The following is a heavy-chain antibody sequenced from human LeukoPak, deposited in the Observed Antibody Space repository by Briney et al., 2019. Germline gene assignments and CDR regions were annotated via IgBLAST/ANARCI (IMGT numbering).Heavy chain of an antibody. CDR2: INPNSGGT. V-gene: IGHV1-2*02. Sequence: ASVNVSCKASGYTFTAYYMHWVRQAPGQGLEWMGWINPNSGGTNYAQKFQGRVTMTRDTSISTAYMELSRLRSDDTAVYYCARDLIVVVPAAVLPYYYGMDVWGQGTTVTVSS. CDR3: ARDLIVVVPAAVLPYYYGMDV. CDR1: GYTFTAYY. J-gene: IGHJ6*02. D-gene: IGHD2-2*01.